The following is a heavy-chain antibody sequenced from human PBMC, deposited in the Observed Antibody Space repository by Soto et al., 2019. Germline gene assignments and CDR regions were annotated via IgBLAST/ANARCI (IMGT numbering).Heavy chain of an antibody. CDR3: AKDRTWIAAAGPRGWFDP. J-gene: IGHJ5*02. D-gene: IGHD6-13*01. CDR2: IYYSGST. V-gene: IGHV4-59*12. CDR1: GGSISSYY. Sequence: SETLSLTCTVSGGSISSYYWSWIRQPPGKGLEWIGYIYYSGSTNYNPSLKSRVTISVDTSKNTLYLQMNSLRAEDTAVYYCAKDRTWIAAAGPRGWFDPWGQGTLVTVSS.